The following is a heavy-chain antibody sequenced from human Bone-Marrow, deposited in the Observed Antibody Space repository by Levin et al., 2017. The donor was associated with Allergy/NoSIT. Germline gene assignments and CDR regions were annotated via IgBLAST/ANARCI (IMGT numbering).Heavy chain of an antibody. D-gene: IGHD3-22*01. J-gene: IGHJ6*02. CDR1: GGSISSYY. Sequence: GSLRLSCTVSGGSISSYYWSWIRQPAGKGLEWIGRIYTSGSTNYNPSLKSRVTMSVDTSKNQFSLKLSSVTAADTAVYYCARDPESGGYFANYYYGMDGWGQGTTVTVSS. CDR3: ARDPESGGYFANYYYGMDG. V-gene: IGHV4-4*07. CDR2: IYTSGST.